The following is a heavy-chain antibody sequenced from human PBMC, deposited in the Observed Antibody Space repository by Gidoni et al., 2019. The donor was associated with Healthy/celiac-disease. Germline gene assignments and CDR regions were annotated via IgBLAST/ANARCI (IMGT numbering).Heavy chain of an antibody. D-gene: IGHD3-10*01. CDR2: IYYRRST. J-gene: IGHJ6*02. V-gene: IGHV4-59*11. Sequence: QVQLQESGPGLVKPSETLSLTCTVSGGSLSSHYWSWIRQPPGKGLEWIGYIYYRRSTNDNPSLKSRVTISVDTSKNQFSLKLSSVTAADTAVYYCARDGGSGSYYSAYYYYGMDVWGQGTTVTVSS. CDR3: ARDGGSGSYYSAYYYYGMDV. CDR1: GGSLSSHY.